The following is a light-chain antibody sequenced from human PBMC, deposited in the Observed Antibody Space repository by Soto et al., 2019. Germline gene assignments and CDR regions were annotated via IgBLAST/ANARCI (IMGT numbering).Light chain of an antibody. J-gene: IGKJ2*02. CDR2: WAS. V-gene: IGKV4-1*01. CDR1: QSVLYSSNNKNY. Sequence: DIVMTQSPDSLPVSLGERATINCKSSQSVLYSSNNKNYLAWYQQKPGQPPKLLIYWASIRASGVPDRFSGSGSGTDFTLTISSLQAEDVAVYYCQHYYTTPRTFGQGTRLRSN. CDR3: QHYYTTPRT.